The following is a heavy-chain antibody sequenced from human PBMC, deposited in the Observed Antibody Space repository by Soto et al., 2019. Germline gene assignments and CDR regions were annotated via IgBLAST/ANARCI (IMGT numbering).Heavy chain of an antibody. V-gene: IGHV3-23*01. CDR3: AKDRNRWLRGDLGY. Sequence: EVQLLESGGGLVQPGGSLRLSCAASGFTFSSYAMSWVRQAPGKGLEWVSSITGSAGSTYYADSVKGRFTISRDNSKNTLYLQMNSLRAADTAVYYCAKDRNRWLRGDLGYWGQGTLVTVSS. CDR2: ITGSAGST. J-gene: IGHJ4*02. D-gene: IGHD5-12*01. CDR1: GFTFSSYA.